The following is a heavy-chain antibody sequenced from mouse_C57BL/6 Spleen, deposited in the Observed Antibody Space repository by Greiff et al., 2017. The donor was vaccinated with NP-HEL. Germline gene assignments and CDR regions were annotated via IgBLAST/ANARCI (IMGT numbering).Heavy chain of an antibody. CDR3: ARGGVLRYCDV. CDR1: GYTFTDYN. CDR2: INPNNGGT. D-gene: IGHD1-1*01. V-gene: IGHV1-22*01. J-gene: IGHJ1*03. Sequence: VQLQQSGPELVKPGASVKMSCKASGYTFTDYNMHWVKQSHGKSLEWIGYINPNNGGTSYNQKFKGKATLTVNKSSSTAYMELRSLTSEESAVYCCARGGVLRYCDVWGTGTTVTVSS.